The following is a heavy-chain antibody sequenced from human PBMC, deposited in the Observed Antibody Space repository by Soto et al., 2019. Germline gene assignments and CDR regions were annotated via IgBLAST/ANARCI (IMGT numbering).Heavy chain of an antibody. Sequence: PGGSLRLSCPASGFTFSSYGMSWVRQAPGKGLEWVSAISGSGGSTYYADSVKGRFTISRDNSKNTLYLQMNSLRAEDTAVYYCAXSIAVAAPSKGYYGMDVWGRGTTVTVAS. CDR3: AXSIAVAAPSKGYYGMDV. D-gene: IGHD6-19*01. V-gene: IGHV3-23*01. CDR1: GFTFSSYG. J-gene: IGHJ6*02. CDR2: ISGSGGST.